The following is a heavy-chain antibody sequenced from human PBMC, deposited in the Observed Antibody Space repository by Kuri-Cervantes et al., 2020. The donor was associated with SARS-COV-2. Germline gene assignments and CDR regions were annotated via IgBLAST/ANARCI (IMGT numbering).Heavy chain of an antibody. CDR1: GFTFNNYG. CDR3: ARESHSSGWFQQGMDV. Sequence: GESLKISCAASGFTFNNYGMHWVRQAPGKGLEWVAFLRYDGGEKHYADSVKGRFTISRHNSKNTLYLQMNSLRAEDTAVYYCARESHSSGWFQQGMDVWGQGTTVTVSS. V-gene: IGHV3-30*02. J-gene: IGHJ6*02. CDR2: LRYDGGEK. D-gene: IGHD6-19*01.